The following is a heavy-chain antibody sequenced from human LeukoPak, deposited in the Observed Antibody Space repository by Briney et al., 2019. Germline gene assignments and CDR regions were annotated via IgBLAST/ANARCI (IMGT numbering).Heavy chain of an antibody. V-gene: IGHV3-74*01. CDR2: INSDGSST. D-gene: IGHD3-3*01. CDR1: GFTFNSYW. Sequence: GGSLRLSCAASGFTFNSYWMHWVRQAPGEGLVWVSRINSDGSSTTYADSVDGRFTISRDNAKNTLYLQMNSLRAEDTAVYYCARVVWSGYYPFDYWGQGTLVTVSS. J-gene: IGHJ4*02. CDR3: ARVVWSGYYPFDY.